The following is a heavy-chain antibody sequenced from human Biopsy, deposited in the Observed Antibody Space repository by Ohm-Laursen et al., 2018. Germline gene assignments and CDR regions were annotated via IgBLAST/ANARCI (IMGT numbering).Heavy chain of an antibody. CDR3: AKDRYNYTPIGGFSMDV. CDR2: IFYDGSNT. CDR1: GFTFNNYG. J-gene: IGHJ6*02. Sequence: SLRLSCAASGFTFNNYGMQWVRQAPGKGLEWVAFIFYDGSNTYYADSVKGRFTISRDNSRDTLYLQMSNLRAEDTAVYYCAKDRYNYTPIGGFSMDVWGQGTTVTVSS. V-gene: IGHV3-30*18. D-gene: IGHD5-18*01.